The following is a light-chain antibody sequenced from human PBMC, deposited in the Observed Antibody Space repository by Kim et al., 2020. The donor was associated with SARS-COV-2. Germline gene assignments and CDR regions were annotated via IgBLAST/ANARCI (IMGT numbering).Light chain of an antibody. J-gene: IGLJ2*01. CDR3: CSYAGSSTFAV. V-gene: IGLV2-23*02. CDR1: SSDVGSYNL. Sequence: QSITISCPGTSSDVGSYNLVSWYQQHPGKAPKLMIYEVSKRPSGVSNRFSGSKSGNTASLTISGLQAEDEADYYCCSYAGSSTFAVFGGGTQLTVL. CDR2: EVS.